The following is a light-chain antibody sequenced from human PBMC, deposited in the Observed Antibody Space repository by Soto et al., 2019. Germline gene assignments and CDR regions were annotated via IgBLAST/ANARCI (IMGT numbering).Light chain of an antibody. CDR2: GAS. V-gene: IGKV3-15*01. Sequence: EIVMTQSPATLSVSPGESATLSCRASQSFSSNLDWYQQKSGQAPRLLIYGASTRSTGIPARFSGSGSGTEFTITITSLQSEDFAVYYCQQYNNWPQTFGQGTKVEIK. J-gene: IGKJ1*01. CDR1: QSFSSN. CDR3: QQYNNWPQT.